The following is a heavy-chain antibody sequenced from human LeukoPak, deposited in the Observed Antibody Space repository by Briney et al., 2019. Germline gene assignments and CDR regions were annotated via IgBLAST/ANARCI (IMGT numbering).Heavy chain of an antibody. CDR1: GFTFSSYA. Sequence: GGSLRLSCAASGFTFSSYAMSWVRQAPGKGLEWVSSISSSSSYIYYADSVKGRFTISRDNAKNSLYLQMNSLRAEDTAVYYCARGGVENAFDIWGQGTMVTVSS. V-gene: IGHV3-21*01. CDR2: ISSSSSYI. J-gene: IGHJ3*02. D-gene: IGHD1-1*01. CDR3: ARGGVENAFDI.